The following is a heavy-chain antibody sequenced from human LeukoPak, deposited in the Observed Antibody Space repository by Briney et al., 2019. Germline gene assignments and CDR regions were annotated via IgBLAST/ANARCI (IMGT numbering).Heavy chain of an antibody. D-gene: IGHD3-22*01. J-gene: IGHJ3*02. CDR2: ISPYNGNT. Sequence: GAPVKVSCKASGYSFTTYGISWVRQAPGQGLEWMGWISPYNGNTNYEQKLQGRVTMTTDTSTTTAYMELRSLRSDDTAVYYCARDQPRMIVVVDGAFDIWGQGTMVIVSS. V-gene: IGHV1-18*01. CDR3: ARDQPRMIVVVDGAFDI. CDR1: GYSFTTYG.